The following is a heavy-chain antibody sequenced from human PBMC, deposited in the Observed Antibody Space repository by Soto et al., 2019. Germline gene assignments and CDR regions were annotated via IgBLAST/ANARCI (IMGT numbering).Heavy chain of an antibody. V-gene: IGHV3-48*02. CDR2: ISSSSSTI. J-gene: IGHJ5*02. CDR1: GFTFSSYS. D-gene: IGHD3-3*01. Sequence: GGSLRLSCAASGFTFSSYSMNWVRQAPGKGLEWVSYISSSSSTIYYADSVKGRFTISRDNAKNSLYLQMNSLRDEDTAVYYCARDRYYDFWSGHQPLNWFDPWGQGTLVTVS. CDR3: ARDRYYDFWSGHQPLNWFDP.